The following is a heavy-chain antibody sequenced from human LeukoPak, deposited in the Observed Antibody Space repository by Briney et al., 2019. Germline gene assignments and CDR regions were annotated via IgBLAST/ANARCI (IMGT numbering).Heavy chain of an antibody. D-gene: IGHD6-13*01. CDR3: ARGRRIAAAGRNWFDP. V-gene: IGHV4-34*01. CDR2: INHSGSN. Sequence: SETLSLTCAVYGGSFSGYYWSWIRQPPGKGLEWIGEINHSGSNNYNPSLKSRVTISVDTSKNQFSLKLSSVTAADTAVYYCARGRRIAAAGRNWFDPWGQGTLVTVSS. CDR1: GGSFSGYY. J-gene: IGHJ5*02.